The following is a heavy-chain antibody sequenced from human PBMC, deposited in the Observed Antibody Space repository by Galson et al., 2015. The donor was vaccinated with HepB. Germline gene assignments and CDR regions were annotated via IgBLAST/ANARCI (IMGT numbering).Heavy chain of an antibody. Sequence: SLRLSCAASGFTFSYYAMSWVRQAPGKGLEWVSFITGTGGSTNYADSVKGRFTISRDNSENTLYLQMNSLRAEDTAVYYSANRGLLSLYQMGVWGKGTTVIVSS. D-gene: IGHD3-10*01. J-gene: IGHJ6*03. CDR1: GFTFSYYA. CDR3: ANRGLLSLYQMGV. V-gene: IGHV3-23*01. CDR2: ITGTGGST.